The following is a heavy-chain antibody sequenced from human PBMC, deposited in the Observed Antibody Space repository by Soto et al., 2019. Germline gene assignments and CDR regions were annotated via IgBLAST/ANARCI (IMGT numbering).Heavy chain of an antibody. CDR1: GFSLSTSGMC. CDR3: ARILFIAVAGTYYYYGMDV. Sequence: SGPTLVNPTQTLTLTCTFSGFSLSTSGMCVSWIRQPPGKALEWLALIDWDDDKYYSTSLKTRLTISKDTSKNQVVLTMTNMDPVDTATYYCARILFIAVAGTYYYYGMDVWGQGTTVTVSS. D-gene: IGHD6-19*01. J-gene: IGHJ6*02. V-gene: IGHV2-70*01. CDR2: IDWDDDK.